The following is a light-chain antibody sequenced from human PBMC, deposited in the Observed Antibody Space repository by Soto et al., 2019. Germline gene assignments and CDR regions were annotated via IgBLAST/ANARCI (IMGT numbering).Light chain of an antibody. CDR1: SSDVGGYNY. J-gene: IGLJ2*01. CDR2: DVS. CDR3: SSYTSSSPVV. Sequence: QSALTQPASVSGSPGQSITISCTGTSSDVGGYNYVSWYQQHPGKAPKLMIYDVSNRPSGVSNRFSGSTSGNTASLTISGLPAEEEADYYCSSYTSSSPVVFGGGTKLTVL. V-gene: IGLV2-14*01.